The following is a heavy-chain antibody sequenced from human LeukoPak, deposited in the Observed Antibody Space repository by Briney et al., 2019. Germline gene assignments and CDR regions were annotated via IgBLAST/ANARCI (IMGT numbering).Heavy chain of an antibody. CDR1: GFTFSSYS. V-gene: IGHV3-21*01. J-gene: IGHJ4*02. Sequence: GGSLRLSCAASGFTFSSYSMNWVRQAPGKGLEWVSSIGSSSSYIYYADSVKGRFTISRDNAKNSLYLQMNSLRAEDTAVYYCARVNSRGSYPDYWGQGTLVTVSS. CDR3: ARVNSRGSYPDY. CDR2: IGSSSSYI. D-gene: IGHD3-16*02.